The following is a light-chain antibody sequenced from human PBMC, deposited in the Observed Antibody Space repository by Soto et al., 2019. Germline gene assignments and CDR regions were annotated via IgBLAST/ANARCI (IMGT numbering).Light chain of an antibody. V-gene: IGKV1-5*01. CDR3: QQYDHYPWT. Sequence: EIPMTQSPSTLTASLGDKVTITCRASQSVGTSLAWYQQKPGKAPNLLISDVSNLESGVPSRFSGSGSGTDFTLTISSLQPADFATYYCQQYDHYPWTFGRGTKVEVK. J-gene: IGKJ1*01. CDR2: DVS. CDR1: QSVGTS.